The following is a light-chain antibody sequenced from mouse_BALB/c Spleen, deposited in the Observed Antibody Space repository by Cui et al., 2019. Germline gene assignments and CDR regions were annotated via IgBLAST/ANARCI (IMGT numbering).Light chain of an antibody. CDR3: HQDHHSPPT. CDR2: STS. J-gene: IGKJ2*01. CDR1: SSVSSSY. V-gene: IGKV4-74*01. Sequence: QIVLTQSPAIMSASLVERVTMPCTASSSVSSSYLHWYQQKPGSSPKLWIYSTSNLASGVPARFSGSGSGTSYSLTISSMEAEDAATYYCHQDHHSPPTFGGGTKLEIK.